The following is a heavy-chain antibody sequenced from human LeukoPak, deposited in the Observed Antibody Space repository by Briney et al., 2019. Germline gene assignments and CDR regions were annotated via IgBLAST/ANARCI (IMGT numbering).Heavy chain of an antibody. D-gene: IGHD6-6*01. V-gene: IGHV3-23*01. CDR1: GFTFSSYA. Sequence: PGGSLRLSCAASGFTFSSYAMSWVRQAPGKGLEWVSAISGRGGSTYYADSVKGRFTISRDNSKNTLFLQMNSLRADDTAVYYCAKIRYSSSSGDFDYWGQGTLVTVSS. CDR3: AKIRYSSSSGDFDY. J-gene: IGHJ4*02. CDR2: ISGRGGST.